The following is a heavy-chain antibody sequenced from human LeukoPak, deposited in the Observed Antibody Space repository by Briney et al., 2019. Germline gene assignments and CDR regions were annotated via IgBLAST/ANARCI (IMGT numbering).Heavy chain of an antibody. CDR1: GFTFSSYE. J-gene: IGHJ4*02. CDR3: ARGDDSSGYHFY. Sequence: GGSLRLSCAASGFTFSSYEMNWVRQAPGKGLEWVSYISSSGSTIYYADSVKGRFTISRDNAKNSLYLQMNSLRAEDTAVYYCARGDDSSGYHFYWGQGTLVTVSS. D-gene: IGHD3-22*01. V-gene: IGHV3-48*03. CDR2: ISSSGSTI.